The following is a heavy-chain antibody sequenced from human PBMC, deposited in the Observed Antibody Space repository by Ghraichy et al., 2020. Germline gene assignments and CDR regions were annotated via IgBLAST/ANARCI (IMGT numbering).Heavy chain of an antibody. V-gene: IGHV3-23*01. CDR2: ISASGRTQ. CDR3: ARNAPSGADLRWDYYYMDL. J-gene: IGHJ6*03. D-gene: IGHD4-23*01. Sequence: GGSLRLSCVASGFSFSAYFIDWVRHLPGKGLEWVSAISASGRTQYYADSVKGRFTVSRDRETVYLQVTSLRDEDTALYYCARNAPSGADLRWDYYYMDLWGKGTTVTVSS. CDR1: GFSFSAYF.